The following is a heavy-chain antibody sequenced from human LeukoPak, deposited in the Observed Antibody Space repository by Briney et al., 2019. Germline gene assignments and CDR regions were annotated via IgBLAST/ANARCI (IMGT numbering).Heavy chain of an antibody. V-gene: IGHV3-20*04. CDR2: INWNGGST. CDR1: GFTFDDYG. Sequence: GGSLRLSCAASGFTFDDYGMSWVRQAPGKGLEWVSGINWNGGSTGYADSVKGRFTISRDNSKNTLYLQMNSLRAEDTAVYYCAKDCVDLYGDYGYNWFDPWGQGTLVTVSS. CDR3: AKDCVDLYGDYGYNWFDP. D-gene: IGHD4-17*01. J-gene: IGHJ5*02.